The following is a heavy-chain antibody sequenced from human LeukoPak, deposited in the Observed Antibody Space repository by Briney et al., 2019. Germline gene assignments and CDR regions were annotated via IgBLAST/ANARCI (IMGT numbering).Heavy chain of an antibody. CDR3: ARERSGWFFSN. CDR2: ISPYNGNT. CDR1: GYSFTSYG. V-gene: IGHV1-18*01. J-gene: IGHJ4*02. Sequence: ASVKVSCKASGYSFTSYGITWVRQAPGQGLEWMGWISPYNGNTNYAQKLQGRVTMTTDTSTSTAYMDLRSLRSDDTAVYYCARERSGWFFSNWGQGTLVTVSS. D-gene: IGHD6-19*01.